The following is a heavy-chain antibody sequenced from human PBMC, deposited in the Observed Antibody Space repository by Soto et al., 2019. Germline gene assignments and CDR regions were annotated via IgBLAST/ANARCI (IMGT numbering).Heavy chain of an antibody. CDR3: AKDRGSSPYFDY. V-gene: IGHV3-30*18. Sequence: QVQLVESGGGVVQPGRSLRLSCAASGFTFSSYGMHWVRQAPGKGLEWVAVISYDGSNKYYADSVKGRFTISRDNSKNTLYLQMNSLRAEDTAVYYCAKDRGSSPYFDYCGQGNLVTVSS. J-gene: IGHJ4*02. D-gene: IGHD1-26*01. CDR2: ISYDGSNK. CDR1: GFTFSSYG.